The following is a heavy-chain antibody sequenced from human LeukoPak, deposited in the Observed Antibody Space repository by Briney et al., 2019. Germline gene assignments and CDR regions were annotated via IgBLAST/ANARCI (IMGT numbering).Heavy chain of an antibody. Sequence: ASVSVSCTASGYTFTVYYMHWVRQAPGQGLEWMGWINPNSGGTNYAQKFQGRVTMTRDTSISTAYMELSRLRSDDTAVYYCARETVYSSSSYNDYWGQGTLVTVSS. CDR2: INPNSGGT. CDR1: GYTFTVYY. CDR3: ARETVYSSSSYNDY. D-gene: IGHD6-6*01. V-gene: IGHV1-2*02. J-gene: IGHJ4*02.